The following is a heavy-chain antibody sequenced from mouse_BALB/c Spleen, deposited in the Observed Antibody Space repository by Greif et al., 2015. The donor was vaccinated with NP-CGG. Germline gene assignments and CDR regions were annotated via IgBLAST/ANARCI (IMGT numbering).Heavy chain of an antibody. CDR1: GDSITSGY. J-gene: IGHJ2*03. Sequence: EVKLQESGPSLVKPSQTLSLTYSVTGDSITSGYWNWIRKFPGNKLEYMGYISYSGSTYYNPSLKSRISITRDTSKNQYYLQLKSVTTEDTATYYCARQFYGSRYYVDYWGQGTRRAVAS. D-gene: IGHD1-1*01. V-gene: IGHV3-8*02. CDR3: ARQFYGSRYYVDY. CDR2: ISYSGST.